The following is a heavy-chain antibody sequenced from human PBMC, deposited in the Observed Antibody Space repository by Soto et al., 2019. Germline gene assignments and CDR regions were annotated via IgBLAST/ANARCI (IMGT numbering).Heavy chain of an antibody. CDR2: IYYSGST. V-gene: IGHV4-59*01. Sequence: PSETLSLTCTVSGGSISSYYWSWIRQPPGKGLEWIGYIYYSGSTNYNPSLKSRVTISVDTSKNQFSLKLSSVTAADKAEYYSTKKRAARTLYFDYWGEETLVTVSS. J-gene: IGHJ4*02. D-gene: IGHD6-6*01. CDR3: TKKRAARTLYFDY. CDR1: GGSISSYY.